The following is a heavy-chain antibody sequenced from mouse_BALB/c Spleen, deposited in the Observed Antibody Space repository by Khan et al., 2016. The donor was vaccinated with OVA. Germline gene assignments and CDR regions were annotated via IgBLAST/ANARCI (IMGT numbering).Heavy chain of an antibody. CDR1: GFSLSRYN. J-gene: IGHJ4*01. CDR3: ARAYYGYDGYYAMDY. D-gene: IGHD2-14*01. Sequence: QVQLKQSGPGLVAPSQSLSITCTVSGFSLSRYNIHWVRQPPGKGLEWLGMIWGGGGTDYNSTLKSRLSISKDNSKSQVFLKMNSLQTDDSAMYYSARAYYGYDGYYAMDYWGQGTSVTVSS. V-gene: IGHV2-6-4*01. CDR2: IWGGGGT.